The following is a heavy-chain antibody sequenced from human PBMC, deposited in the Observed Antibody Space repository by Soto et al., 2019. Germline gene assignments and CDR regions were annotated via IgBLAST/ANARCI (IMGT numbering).Heavy chain of an antibody. D-gene: IGHD5-12*01. CDR1: GYTFTSYG. CDR2: ISAYNGNT. V-gene: IGHV1-18*04. CDR3: ARDEIVATITYYYYYGMDV. Sequence: RASVKVSCKASGYTFTSYGISWVRQAPGQGLEWMGWISAYNGNTNYAQKLQGRVTMTTDTSTSTAYMELRSLRSDDTAVYYCARDEIVATITYYYYYGMDVWGQGTTVTVSS. J-gene: IGHJ6*02.